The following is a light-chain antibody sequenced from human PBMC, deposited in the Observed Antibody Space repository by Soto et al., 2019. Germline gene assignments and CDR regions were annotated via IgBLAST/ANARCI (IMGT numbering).Light chain of an antibody. CDR1: PSVSSN. CDR2: DVS. Sequence: EIVMPQSPAPLSVSPGARATLSCRARPSVSSNFAWYQQRPAQAPRLLIYDVSTRATGVPTRFSGSGSGTEFTLTISSLQSEDFAVYYCQQYHDWPLTFGGGTRVEIK. V-gene: IGKV3D-15*01. J-gene: IGKJ4*01. CDR3: QQYHDWPLT.